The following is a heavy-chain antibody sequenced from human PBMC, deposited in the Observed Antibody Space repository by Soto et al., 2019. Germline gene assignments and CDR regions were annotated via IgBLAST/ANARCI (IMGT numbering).Heavy chain of an antibody. D-gene: IGHD2-2*01. CDR3: VVVVVPAATTTFDY. CDR1: GGSFSGYY. V-gene: IGHV4-34*01. Sequence: SETLFLTCAVYGGSFSGYYWSWIRQPPGKGLEWIGEINHSGSTNYNPSLKSRVTISVDTSKNQFSLKLSSVTAADTAVYYCVVVVVPAATTTFDYWGQGTLVTVSS. J-gene: IGHJ4*02. CDR2: INHSGST.